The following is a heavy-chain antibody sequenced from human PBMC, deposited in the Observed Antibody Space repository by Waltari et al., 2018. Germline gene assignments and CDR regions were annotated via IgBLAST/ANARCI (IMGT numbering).Heavy chain of an antibody. CDR1: GYSFTHYA. J-gene: IGHJ5*02. CDR3: AREVVPPARVVVNWFDP. D-gene: IGHD2-2*01. V-gene: IGHV7-4-1*02. CDR2: IDTNTRNP. Sequence: QVQLVQSGSELKKPGASVKVSCQASGYSFTHYAINWIRQAPGQGLELMGWIDTNTRNPVYVQGFTGRFVFSLDTSVNTAYLQINSLKAEDTAVYFCAREVVPPARVVVNWFDPWGQGTLVTVSS.